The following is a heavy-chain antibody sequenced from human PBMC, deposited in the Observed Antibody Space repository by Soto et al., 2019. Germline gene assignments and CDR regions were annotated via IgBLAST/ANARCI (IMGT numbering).Heavy chain of an antibody. J-gene: IGHJ6*02. CDR3: ARGTISRITISGAAPVPMDV. V-gene: IGHV4-34*01. D-gene: IGHD3-3*01. Sequence: PSETLSLTCVVYGGSFSGYYWIWVRQPPGKGLEWIGEINHSGSAKYHPSLESRVTISVDTSKNQFSLNLTSAAAADTAVYYCARGTISRITISGAAPVPMDVWGQGTTVTVSS. CDR1: GGSFSGYY. CDR2: INHSGSA.